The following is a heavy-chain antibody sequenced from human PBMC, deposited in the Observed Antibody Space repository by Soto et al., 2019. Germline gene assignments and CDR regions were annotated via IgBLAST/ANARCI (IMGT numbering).Heavy chain of an antibody. CDR1: GYTFTSYY. Sequence: GASVKVSCKASGYTFTSYYMHWVRQAPGQGLEWMGIINPSGGSTSYAQKFQGRVTMTRDTSTSTVYMELSSLRSEDTAVYYCARDRLRSRSSYYYDSSGYYTAFDIWGQGTMVTVSS. CDR3: ARDRLRSRSSYYYDSSGYYTAFDI. D-gene: IGHD3-22*01. V-gene: IGHV1-46*01. CDR2: INPSGGST. J-gene: IGHJ3*02.